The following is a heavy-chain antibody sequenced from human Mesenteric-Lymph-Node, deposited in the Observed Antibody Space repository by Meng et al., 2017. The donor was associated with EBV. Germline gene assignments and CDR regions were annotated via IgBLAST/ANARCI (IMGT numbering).Heavy chain of an antibody. V-gene: IGHV3-30-3*01. D-gene: IGHD3-10*01. CDR3: ARATGSAYDY. J-gene: IGHJ4*02. CDR2: ISYDGGNK. CDR1: GFTFSTYS. Sequence: QVQLVESGGGVVQPGRSLRLSCAASGFTFSTYSMHWVRQAPGKGLEWVAIISYDGGNKYYADSVKGRFTISRDNSKNTLYLQMNSLRAKDTAVYYCARATGSAYDYWGQGTLVTVSS.